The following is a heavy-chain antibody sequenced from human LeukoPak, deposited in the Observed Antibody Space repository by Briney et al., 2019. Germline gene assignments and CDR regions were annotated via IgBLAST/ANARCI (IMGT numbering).Heavy chain of an antibody. CDR1: GFTFVGYW. Sequence: GGSLSLSCAGSGFTFVGYWMSWVRQPPGKGPEWVANIKDDGSEKYYLDSVKGRFTISRDNAKNSLYLQMNSLRAEDTAVYSCARIKEYGFDIWGQGAMVTVSS. D-gene: IGHD3-10*01. J-gene: IGHJ3*02. V-gene: IGHV3-7*01. CDR3: ARIKEYGFDI. CDR2: IKDDGSEK.